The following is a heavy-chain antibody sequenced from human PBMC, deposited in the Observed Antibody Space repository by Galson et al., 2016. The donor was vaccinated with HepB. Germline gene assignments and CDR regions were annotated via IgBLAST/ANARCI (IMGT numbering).Heavy chain of an antibody. CDR3: ARDHSVENATAYNWFDP. Sequence: SLRLSCAASGFAFSSHWMHWVRQAPGKGLVWVSRVNSDGTTSDYADSVKGRFTISRDNAKNTLYLQMNSLRADDTAVYYCARDHSVENATAYNWFDPWGQGALVTVSS. CDR1: GFAFSSHW. J-gene: IGHJ5*02. CDR2: VNSDGTTS. V-gene: IGHV3-74*01. D-gene: IGHD4-23*01.